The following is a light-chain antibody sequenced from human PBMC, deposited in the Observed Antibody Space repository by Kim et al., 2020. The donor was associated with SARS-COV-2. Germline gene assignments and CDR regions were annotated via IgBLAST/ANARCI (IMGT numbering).Light chain of an antibody. CDR3: AAWDGSLNSVV. Sequence: RPSGVPDRISGSKSGTSASLAISGPQSEDEAYYYCAAWDGSLNSVVFGGGTQLTVL. J-gene: IGLJ2*01. V-gene: IGLV1-44*01.